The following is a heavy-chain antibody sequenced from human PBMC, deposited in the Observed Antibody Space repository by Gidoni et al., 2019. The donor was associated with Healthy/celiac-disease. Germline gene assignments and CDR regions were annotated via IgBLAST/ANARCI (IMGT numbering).Heavy chain of an antibody. Sequence: QVTLRESGPALVKPTQTLTLTCTFPGFSLSTSGMCVSWIRQPPGKALEWLALIDWDDDKYYSTSLKTRLTISKDTSKNQVVLTMTHMDPVDTATDYCARINYYPGYYYGRDVWGQGTTVTVSS. V-gene: IGHV2-70*01. J-gene: IGHJ6*02. CDR1: GFSLSTSGMC. CDR3: ARINYYPGYYYGRDV. CDR2: IDWDDDK. D-gene: IGHD3-22*01.